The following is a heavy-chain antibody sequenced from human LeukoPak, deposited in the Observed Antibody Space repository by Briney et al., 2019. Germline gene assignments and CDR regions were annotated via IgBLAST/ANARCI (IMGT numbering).Heavy chain of an antibody. Sequence: PSETLSLTCAVYGVSFSGYYWSWIRQAPGKGLGWIGSFEYGGSTYYNPSLKSRVTISVDTSKNQFSLKLSSVTAADPAVYYCARQSSRDCRTTSCYEVFDHWGQGTLVTVSS. D-gene: IGHD2-2*01. CDR3: ARQSSRDCRTTSCYEVFDH. CDR2: FEYGGST. V-gene: IGHV4-34*01. J-gene: IGHJ5*02. CDR1: GVSFSGYY.